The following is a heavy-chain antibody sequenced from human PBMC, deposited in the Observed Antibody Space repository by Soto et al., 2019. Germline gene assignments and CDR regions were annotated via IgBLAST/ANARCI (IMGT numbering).Heavy chain of an antibody. J-gene: IGHJ4*02. CDR3: ARNTSTYFDS. Sequence: ETLSLTCSVSGYSISNGDYWCWIRQSPGKGLEWIVSVYYSGSTHYEPSLRVRIAISVDTLKNQFSLRLPSVTAADTAMYFCARNTSTYFDSWGQGIPVTVYS. CDR2: VYYSGST. CDR1: GYSISNGDY. V-gene: IGHV4-38-2*01.